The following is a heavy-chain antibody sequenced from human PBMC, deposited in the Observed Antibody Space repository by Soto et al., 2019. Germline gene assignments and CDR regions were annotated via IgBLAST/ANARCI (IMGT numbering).Heavy chain of an antibody. Sequence: PSETLSLTCTVSGGSISSGGYYWSWIRQHPGKGLEWIGYIYYSGSTYYNPSLNSRVTISVDTSKNQFSLKLSSVTAADAAVYYCARVEGYCSGGSCLTLPGGYGMDVWGQGTTVTVSS. V-gene: IGHV4-31*03. J-gene: IGHJ6*02. CDR3: ARVEGYCSGGSCLTLPGGYGMDV. CDR2: IYYSGST. CDR1: GGSISSGGYY. D-gene: IGHD2-15*01.